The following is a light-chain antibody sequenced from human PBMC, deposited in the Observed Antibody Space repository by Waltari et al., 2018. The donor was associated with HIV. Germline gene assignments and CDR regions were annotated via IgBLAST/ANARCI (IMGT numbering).Light chain of an antibody. J-gene: IGKJ3*01. Sequence: DIQLTQSPSSLSASVGDRVTIACRVSQTISTYLNWYQQKPGKAPKLLISAASSLQSGVPARFSGSASGTDFTLTINSLQPEDYATYYCQQSYSSPRTFGPGTKVDIK. V-gene: IGKV1-39*01. CDR1: QTISTY. CDR2: AAS. CDR3: QQSYSSPRT.